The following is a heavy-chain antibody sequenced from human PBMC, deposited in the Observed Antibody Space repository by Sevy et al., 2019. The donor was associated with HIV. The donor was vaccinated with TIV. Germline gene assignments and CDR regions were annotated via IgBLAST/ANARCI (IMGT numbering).Heavy chain of an antibody. V-gene: IGHV3-30-3*01. CDR1: GFTFSSYA. CDR3: ARDDEPDYYYFDMDV. J-gene: IGHJ6*02. CDR2: ISYDGSNK. Sequence: GGSLRLSCAASGFTFSSYAMHWVRQAPGKGLEWVAVISYDGSNKYYADSLKGRFTISIDKSKDTLYLQMDGLRAEDTALDYCARDDEPDYYYFDMDVWGQGTTVTVSS.